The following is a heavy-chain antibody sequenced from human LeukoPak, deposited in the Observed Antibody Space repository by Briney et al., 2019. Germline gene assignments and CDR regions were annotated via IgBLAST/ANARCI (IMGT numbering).Heavy chain of an antibody. J-gene: IGHJ5*02. V-gene: IGHV4-34*01. CDR2: INHSGST. Sequence: TSETLSLTCAVYGGSFSGYYWSWIRQPPGKGLEWIGEINHSGSTNYNPSLKSRVTISVDTSKNQFSLKLSSVTAADTAVYYCARVIVGATNWFDPWGQGTLVTVSS. CDR3: ARVIVGATNWFDP. D-gene: IGHD1-26*01. CDR1: GGSFSGYY.